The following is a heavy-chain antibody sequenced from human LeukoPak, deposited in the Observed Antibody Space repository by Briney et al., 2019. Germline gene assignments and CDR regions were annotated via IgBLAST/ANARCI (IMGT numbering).Heavy chain of an antibody. CDR1: GFTFSSYW. CDR3: AREMQYLANFDP. D-gene: IGHD2-8*01. J-gene: IGHJ5*02. Sequence: GGSLRLSCAASGFTFSSYWMSWVRQAPGKGLEWVANIKPDGSGKYYVDSVTGRFTISRDNAKNSLYLQMNSLRAEDTAVFYCAREMQYLANFDPWGQGTLVTVSS. V-gene: IGHV3-7*01. CDR2: IKPDGSGK.